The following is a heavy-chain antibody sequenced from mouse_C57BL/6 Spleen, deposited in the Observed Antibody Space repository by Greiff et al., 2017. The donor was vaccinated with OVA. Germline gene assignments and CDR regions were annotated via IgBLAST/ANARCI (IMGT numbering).Heavy chain of an antibody. V-gene: IGHV1-22*01. CDR2: INPNNGGT. Sequence: EVQLQQSGPELVKPGASVKMSCKASGYTFTDYNMHWVKQSHGKSLEWIGYINPNNGGTSYNPKFKGKATLTVNKSSSTAYMELRSLTSEESAVYYCARNPPPGSFDYWGQGTTLTVSA. CDR3: ARNPPPGSFDY. J-gene: IGHJ2*01. CDR1: GYTFTDYN.